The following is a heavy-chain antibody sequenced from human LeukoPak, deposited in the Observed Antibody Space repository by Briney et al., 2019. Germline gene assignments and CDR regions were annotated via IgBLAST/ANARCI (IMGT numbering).Heavy chain of an antibody. J-gene: IGHJ6*02. V-gene: IGHV5-51*01. CDR2: IYPGDSDT. CDR1: GYSFTSYW. Sequence: GESLKISCKGSGYSFTSYWIGWVRQIPGKGLEWMGIIYPGDSDTRYSPSFQGQVTISADKSISTAYLQWSSLKASDTAMYYCARQGLYSYYGMDVWGQGTTVTVSS. CDR3: ARQGLYSYYGMDV.